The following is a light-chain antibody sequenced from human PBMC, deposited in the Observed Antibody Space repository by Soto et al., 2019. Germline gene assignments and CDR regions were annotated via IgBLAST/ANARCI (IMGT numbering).Light chain of an antibody. Sequence: QTVVTQSSSASASLGSSVKLTCTLSSGHSSYIIAWHQQQPGKAPRYLMKLEGSGSYNKGSGVPDRFSGSSSGADRYLTISNLQSEDEADYYCETWDSPVFGGGTKLTVL. V-gene: IGLV4-60*03. CDR3: ETWDSPV. CDR1: SGHSSYI. CDR2: LEGSGSY. J-gene: IGLJ3*02.